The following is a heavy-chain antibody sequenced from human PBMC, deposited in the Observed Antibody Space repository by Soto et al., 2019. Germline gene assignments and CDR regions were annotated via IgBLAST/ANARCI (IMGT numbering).Heavy chain of an antibody. J-gene: IGHJ5*02. Sequence: QVQLVESGGGVVQPGRSLRLSCAASGFTFSSYGMHWVRQAPGKGLEWVAVIWYDGSNKYYADSVKGRFTISRDNSKNTLYLQMNSLRAEHTAVYYCARGDFSDFWSANSFDPWGQGTLVTVSS. CDR3: ARGDFSDFWSANSFDP. V-gene: IGHV3-33*01. CDR2: IWYDGSNK. CDR1: GFTFSSYG. D-gene: IGHD3-3*01.